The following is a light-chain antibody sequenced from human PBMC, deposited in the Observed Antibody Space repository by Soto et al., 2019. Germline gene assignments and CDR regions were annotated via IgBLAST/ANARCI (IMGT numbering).Light chain of an antibody. CDR1: SSDVGSYNL. Sequence: QSVLTQPASVSGSPGQSITISCTGTSSDVGSYNLVSWYQQHPGKAPKLMIYEGSKRPSGVSNRFSGSKSGNTASLTISGLQAEDEADYYFCSYAASSTSYVVFGGGTKLTVL. CDR3: CSYAASSTSYVV. CDR2: EGS. J-gene: IGLJ2*01. V-gene: IGLV2-23*01.